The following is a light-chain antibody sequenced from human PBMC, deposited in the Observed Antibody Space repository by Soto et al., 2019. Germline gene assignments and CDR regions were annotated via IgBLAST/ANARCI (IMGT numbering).Light chain of an antibody. Sequence: DIQMTQSPSTLSGSVGDRVTITCRASQTISSWLAWYQQKPGKAPKLLIYKASTLKSGVPSRFSGSGSGTEFTLTISSMQTADSANYYCQHYNSYSEAFGQGTKVDIK. V-gene: IGKV1-5*03. CDR2: KAS. J-gene: IGKJ1*01. CDR3: QHYNSYSEA. CDR1: QTISSW.